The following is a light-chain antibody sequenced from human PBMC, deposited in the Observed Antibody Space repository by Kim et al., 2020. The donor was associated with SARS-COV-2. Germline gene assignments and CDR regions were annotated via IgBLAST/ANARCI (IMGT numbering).Light chain of an antibody. J-gene: IGKJ5*01. CDR3: QQYGSSPFT. CDR1: QSINSRY. V-gene: IGKV3-20*01. Sequence: DIVLTQSPGTLSLSPGERATLSCRASQSINSRYLSWYQQKSGQAPRLLIYGASSRATYIPDRFSGSGSGTDFTLTISTLEPEDSAVYYCQQYGSSPFTFGQGTRRRL. CDR2: GAS.